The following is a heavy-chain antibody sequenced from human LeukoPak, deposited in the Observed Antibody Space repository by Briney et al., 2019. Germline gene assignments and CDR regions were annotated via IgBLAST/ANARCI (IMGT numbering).Heavy chain of an antibody. D-gene: IGHD6-6*01. V-gene: IGHV3-23*01. CDR1: GFTFSSYG. J-gene: IGHJ4*02. CDR2: ISGSGDST. Sequence: GGSLRLSCAASGFTFSSYGMSWVRQAPGKGLEWVSFISGSGDSTYYADSVKGRLTISRDNSKNTLYLQMNSLRAEDTAVYYCAKGRVRQLDPFDYWGQGTLVTVSS. CDR3: AKGRVRQLDPFDY.